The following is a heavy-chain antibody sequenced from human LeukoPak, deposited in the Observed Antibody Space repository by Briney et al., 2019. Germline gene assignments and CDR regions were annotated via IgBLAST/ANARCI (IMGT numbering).Heavy chain of an antibody. CDR3: ARGDGYGYNWFDS. V-gene: IGHV1-69*05. Sequence: SVKVSCKAFGGTFSNYAITWVRQAPGQGLEWMGRIIPIFGTANYAQKFQGRVTITTDESTSTDYMELSSLRSEDTAVYYCARGDGYGYNWFDSWGQGTLVAVSS. CDR1: GGTFSNYA. CDR2: IIPIFGTA. J-gene: IGHJ5*01. D-gene: IGHD5-24*01.